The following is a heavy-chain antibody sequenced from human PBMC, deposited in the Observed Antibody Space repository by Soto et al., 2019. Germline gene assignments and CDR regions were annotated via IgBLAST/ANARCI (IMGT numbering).Heavy chain of an antibody. D-gene: IGHD4-17*01. CDR3: ARRGGGDYLFDS. CDR2: IFYSGGT. CDR1: GDSISTSNYY. V-gene: IGHV4-39*01. J-gene: IGHJ4*02. Sequence: PSETLSLTCTVSGDSISTSNYYWGWIRQPPGEVLEWIGHIFYSGGTYYNPSLKSRVTISVDTSKNQFSLKLSSITAADTAVYFCARRGGGDYLFDSWGQGMLVTVSS.